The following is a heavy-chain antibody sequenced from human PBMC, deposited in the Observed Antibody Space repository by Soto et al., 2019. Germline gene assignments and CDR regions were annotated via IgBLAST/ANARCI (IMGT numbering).Heavy chain of an antibody. CDR2: IYYSGNT. CDR1: GGSISSYY. D-gene: IGHD5-18*01. CDR3: ARAPRGYSYGPFDY. Sequence: QVQLQESGPGLVKPSETLSLTCTVSGGSISSYYWSWIRQPPGKGLEWIGYIYYSGNTNSNPSLKSRATISVDTSKNQLSLNMTSVTAAATAVYYCARAPRGYSYGPFDYCGQGTLVTVSS. V-gene: IGHV4-59*01. J-gene: IGHJ4*02.